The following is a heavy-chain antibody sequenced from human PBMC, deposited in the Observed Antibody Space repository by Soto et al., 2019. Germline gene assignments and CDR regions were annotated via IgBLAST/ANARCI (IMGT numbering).Heavy chain of an antibody. CDR1: GFTFSLFA. D-gene: IGHD6-6*01. J-gene: IGHJ3*01. V-gene: IGHV3-30-3*01. CDR2: ISYDGGNK. CDR3: AREQAVASADGFGL. Sequence: QVQLVESGGGVVQPGRSLRLSCAASGFTFSLFAMHWVRQAPGKGLEWVALISYDGGNKYHAGSVKGRFTISRDNSKNTLDLEMDSLRAEDTAVYYCAREQAVASADGFGLRGQGNMVAVS.